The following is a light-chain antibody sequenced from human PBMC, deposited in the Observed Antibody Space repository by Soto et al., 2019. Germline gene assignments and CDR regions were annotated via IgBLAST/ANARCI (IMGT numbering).Light chain of an antibody. J-gene: IGKJ4*01. Sequence: DIQMTQSPSSVSSSIGDRVTISCRASQSIYKWLVWYQQKPGKAPKLLIYAASNLQSGVPARFSGSGYGTDFTLTISSLQPEDFATYYCQQAGSCPLSFGGGTKVEI. CDR1: QSIYKW. V-gene: IGKV1-12*01. CDR2: AAS. CDR3: QQAGSCPLS.